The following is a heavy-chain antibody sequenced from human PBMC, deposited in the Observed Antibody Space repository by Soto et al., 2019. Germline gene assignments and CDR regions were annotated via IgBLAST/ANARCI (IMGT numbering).Heavy chain of an antibody. V-gene: IGHV4-59*08. Sequence: QVQLQESGPGLVKPSETLSLTCTVSGGSISSYYWSWIRQPPGKGLEWIGYIYYSGSTNYNPSLNRRVTISVDTSKNQFSLKLSSVTAADTAVYYCARLTPDCSSTSCYFRNAFDIWGQGTMVTVSS. J-gene: IGHJ3*02. CDR2: IYYSGST. D-gene: IGHD2-2*01. CDR1: GGSISSYY. CDR3: ARLTPDCSSTSCYFRNAFDI.